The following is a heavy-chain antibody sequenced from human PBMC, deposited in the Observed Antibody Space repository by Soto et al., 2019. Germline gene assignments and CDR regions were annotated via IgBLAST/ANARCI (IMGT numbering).Heavy chain of an antibody. CDR2: IYGSGGKT. J-gene: IGHJ4*02. Sequence: GGSLRLSCAASGFTFSSYAMTWVRQAPGKGLEWVSSIYGSGGKTFYARSVQGRFTISRDNFKNTLYLQMNSLRAEDTAVYYCAKEFSSNYYVSIFHDWGQGTMVTVSS. V-gene: IGHV3-23*01. CDR3: AKEFSSNYYVSIFHD. CDR1: GFTFSSYA. D-gene: IGHD3-10*02.